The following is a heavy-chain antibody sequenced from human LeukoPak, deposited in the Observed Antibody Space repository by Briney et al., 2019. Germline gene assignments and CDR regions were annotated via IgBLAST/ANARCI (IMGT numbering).Heavy chain of an antibody. J-gene: IGHJ2*01. D-gene: IGHD5-18*01. Sequence: SETLSLTCAVSGDSISSDYWSWVRQPPGKGLEWIGYIYYTGSTNYNPSLKSRVTISVDTSKNQFSLKLSSVTAADTAVYYCAREEIQLWSQVLLWYFDLWGRGTLVTVSS. CDR1: GDSISSDY. V-gene: IGHV4-59*01. CDR2: IYYTGST. CDR3: AREEIQLWSQVLLWYFDL.